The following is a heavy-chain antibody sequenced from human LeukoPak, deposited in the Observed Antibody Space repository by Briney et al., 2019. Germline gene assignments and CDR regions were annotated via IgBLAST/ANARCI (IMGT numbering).Heavy chain of an antibody. Sequence: TTSETLSLTCAVSGGSISSSNWWSWVRQPPGKGLEWIGEIYHSGSTNYNPSLKSRVTISVDKSKNQVSLKLSSVTAADTALYYCAREHIFGSGSYYIDYWGQGTLVTVSS. V-gene: IGHV4-4*02. D-gene: IGHD3-10*01. CDR1: GGSISSSNW. J-gene: IGHJ4*02. CDR2: IYHSGST. CDR3: AREHIFGSGSYYIDY.